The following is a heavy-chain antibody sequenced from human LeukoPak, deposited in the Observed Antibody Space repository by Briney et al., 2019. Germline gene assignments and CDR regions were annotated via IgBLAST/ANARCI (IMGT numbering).Heavy chain of an antibody. D-gene: IGHD4-23*01. CDR1: GYTFTSYD. CDR2: MNPNSGNT. CDR3: ARQLRWDQYYFDY. Sequence: ASVKVSCKASGYTFTSYDINWVRQAPGQGLEWMGLMNPNSGNTAYAQKFQGRVTVTRSTSLSTAYMELSSLRSEDTAVYYCARQLRWDQYYFDYWGQGTLVTVSS. J-gene: IGHJ4*02. V-gene: IGHV1-8*01.